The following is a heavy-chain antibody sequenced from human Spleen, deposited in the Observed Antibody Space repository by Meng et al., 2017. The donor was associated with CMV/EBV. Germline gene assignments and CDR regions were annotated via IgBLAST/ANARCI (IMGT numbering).Heavy chain of an antibody. CDR2: IHSSGST. J-gene: IGHJ4*02. Sequence: GSLRLSCTVSGGSISSSSYYWGWIRQPPGKGLEWIGYIHSSGSTNYNPSLRSRVTLSLDTSKNQFSLKLISVTAADTAVYYCARRPWGGLDYWGQGALVTVSS. D-gene: IGHD3-16*01. CDR3: ARRPWGGLDY. V-gene: IGHV4-61*05. CDR1: GGSISSSSYY.